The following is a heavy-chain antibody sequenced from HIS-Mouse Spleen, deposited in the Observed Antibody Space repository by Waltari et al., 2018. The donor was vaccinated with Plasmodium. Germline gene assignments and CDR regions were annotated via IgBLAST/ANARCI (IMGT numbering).Heavy chain of an antibody. CDR2: ISYDGSNK. V-gene: IGHV3-30*18. Sequence: QVQLVESGGGVVQPGRSLRLSCSASGFTFSSDGMHWFRQAPGKGLEWVAVISYDGSNKYYADSVKGRFTISRDNSKNTLYLQMNSLRAEDTAVYYCAKDLRLGGPFDYWGQGTLVTVSS. J-gene: IGHJ4*02. CDR1: GFTFSSDG. D-gene: IGHD6-25*01. CDR3: AKDLRLGGPFDY.